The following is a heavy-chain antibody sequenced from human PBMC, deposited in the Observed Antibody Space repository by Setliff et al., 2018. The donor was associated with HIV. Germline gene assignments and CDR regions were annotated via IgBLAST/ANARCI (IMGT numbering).Heavy chain of an antibody. V-gene: IGHV1-69-2*01. CDR2: IDPKNGRT. CDR3: AAEGNIFDI. J-gene: IGHJ3*02. Sequence: ASVKVSCKASGYTFTNYNIHWVQQAPGTGLQWMGRIDPKNGRTIYAEKFQGRVTIIADTSIDTTYMELSSLRSEDTAIYYCAAEGNIFDIWGQGTMVTVSS. CDR1: GYTFTNYN.